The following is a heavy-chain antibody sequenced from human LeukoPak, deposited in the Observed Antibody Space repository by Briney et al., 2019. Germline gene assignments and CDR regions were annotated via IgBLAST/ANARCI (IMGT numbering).Heavy chain of an antibody. J-gene: IGHJ4*02. CDR3: AKEDYSSSFDY. CDR2: IWYGGSNK. D-gene: IGHD4-11*01. CDR1: GFTFSSYA. V-gene: IGHV3-30*02. Sequence: GGSLRLSCAASGFTFSSYAMHWVRQSPGKGLEWVAVIWYGGSNKYYADSVKGRFTISRDNSKNTLYLQMNSLRAEDTAVYYCAKEDYSSSFDYWGQGTLVTVSS.